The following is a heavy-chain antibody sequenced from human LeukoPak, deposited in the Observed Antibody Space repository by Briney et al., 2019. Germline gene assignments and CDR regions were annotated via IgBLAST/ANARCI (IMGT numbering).Heavy chain of an antibody. CDR2: ISYDGSNK. CDR1: GFTFSSYA. Sequence: GGSLRLSCAASGFTFSSYAMHWVHQAPSKGLEWVAVISYDGSNKYYADSVKGRFTISRDNSKNTLYLQMNSLRAEDTAVYYCARVSFLEWSHPFDYWGQGTLVTVSS. V-gene: IGHV3-30-3*01. CDR3: ARVSFLEWSHPFDY. J-gene: IGHJ4*02. D-gene: IGHD3-3*01.